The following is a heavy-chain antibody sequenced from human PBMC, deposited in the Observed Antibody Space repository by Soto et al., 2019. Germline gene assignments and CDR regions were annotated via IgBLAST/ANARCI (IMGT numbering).Heavy chain of an antibody. Sequence: QVQLVQSGAEVKKPGASVKVSCKASGYPLTAKYLHWVRQAPGQGLEWMGWINPSSGGTKEAQKFRGRVNMARDTSISAAYMELSRLTSDDTAVYYCAKGGSSWTEWFDPWGQGTLVTVSS. D-gene: IGHD6-13*01. CDR3: AKGGSSWTEWFDP. J-gene: IGHJ5*02. CDR2: INPSSGGT. V-gene: IGHV1-2*02. CDR1: GYPLTAKY.